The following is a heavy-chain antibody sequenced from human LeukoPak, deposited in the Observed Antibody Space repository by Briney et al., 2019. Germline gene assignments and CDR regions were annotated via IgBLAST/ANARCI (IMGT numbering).Heavy chain of an antibody. J-gene: IGHJ6*03. V-gene: IGHV1-69*13. CDR2: IIPIFGTA. CDR1: GGTFSSYA. D-gene: IGHD2-8*01. Sequence: ASVKVSCKASGGTFSSYAISWVRQAPGQGLEWMGGIIPIFGTANYAQKFQGRATITADESTSTAYMELSRLRSGDTAVYYCARARRDCTNGVRPFYYYMDVWGKGTTVTVSS. CDR3: ARARRDCTNGVRPFYYYMDV.